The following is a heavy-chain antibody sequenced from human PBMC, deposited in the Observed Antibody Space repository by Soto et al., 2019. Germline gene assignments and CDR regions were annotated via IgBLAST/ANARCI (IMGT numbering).Heavy chain of an antibody. J-gene: IGHJ5*02. CDR1: GYTFTNYY. V-gene: IGHV1-46*01. D-gene: IGHD3-22*01. Sequence: QVQLVQSGAEVKKPGASVKVSCKASGYTFTNYYIHWVRQATGQGLEWMGIINPTGGSTSYAQKFQGRVTVTRDTTTRTVYMEVRSLRSDDTAIYFCARGGENYSDGGGFNWFDPWGQGTQVTVAS. CDR2: INPTGGST. CDR3: ARGGENYSDGGGFNWFDP.